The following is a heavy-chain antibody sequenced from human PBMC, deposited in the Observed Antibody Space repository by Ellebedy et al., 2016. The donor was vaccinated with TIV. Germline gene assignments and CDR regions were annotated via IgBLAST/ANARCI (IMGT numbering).Heavy chain of an antibody. D-gene: IGHD6-19*01. CDR2: IKQDASEK. CDR3: ARDKLQNAVAGSNFDY. V-gene: IGHV3-7*01. J-gene: IGHJ4*02. Sequence: GGSLRLSXAASGFTFSSYWMSWVRQAPGKGLEWVANIKQDASEKYYVDSVKGRFTISRDNAKNSVYLQMNSLRAEDTAVYYCARDKLQNAVAGSNFDYWGQGALVTVSS. CDR1: GFTFSSYW.